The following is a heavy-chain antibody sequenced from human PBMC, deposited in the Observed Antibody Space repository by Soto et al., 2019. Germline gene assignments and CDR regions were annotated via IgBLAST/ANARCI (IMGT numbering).Heavy chain of an antibody. CDR3: ATESGSTSGYFDY. V-gene: IGHV4-30-4*01. Sequence: LSLTCTVSGGSVTSDEDYWSWIRQSPGKGLEWIGYISNSGSTGYNPSLKTRLSMSVDRSKNQFTLGLTSVTAADTAVYFCATESGSTSGYFDYWGQGTQVTVSS. CDR2: ISNSGST. D-gene: IGHD1-26*01. J-gene: IGHJ4*02. CDR1: GGSVTSDEDY.